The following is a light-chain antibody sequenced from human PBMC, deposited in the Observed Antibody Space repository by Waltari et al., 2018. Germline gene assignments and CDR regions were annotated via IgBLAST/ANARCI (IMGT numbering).Light chain of an antibody. J-gene: IGKJ3*01. Sequence: DIQMTQSPSSLSASVGDRVTITCRASQSISSYLNWYKQKPGKAPKLLLYAASSLQSGVPSRFSVSGSWTDFTLTISSLQPEDFATYYCQQSYSTLGTFGPGTKVDIK. CDR2: AAS. V-gene: IGKV1-39*01. CDR1: QSISSY. CDR3: QQSYSTLGT.